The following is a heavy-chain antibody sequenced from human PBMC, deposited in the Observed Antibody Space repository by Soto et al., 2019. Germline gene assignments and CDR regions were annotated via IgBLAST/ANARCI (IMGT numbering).Heavy chain of an antibody. Sequence: SETLSLTCTVSGGSISSGDYYWSWIRQPPGKGLEWIGYIYYSGSTYYNPSLKSRVTISVDTSKNQFSLKLSSVTAADTAVYYCARDSPSEMATTAYFDYWGQGTLVTVSS. J-gene: IGHJ4*02. CDR1: GGSISSGDYY. CDR2: IYYSGST. D-gene: IGHD5-12*01. V-gene: IGHV4-30-4*01. CDR3: ARDSPSEMATTAYFDY.